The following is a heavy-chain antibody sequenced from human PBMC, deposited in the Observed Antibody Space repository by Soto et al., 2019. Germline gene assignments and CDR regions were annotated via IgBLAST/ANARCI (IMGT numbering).Heavy chain of an antibody. Sequence: SETLSLTCAVYGGSFRGYYWTWIRQPPGKGLEWIGEINHSGSTKYNPSLKSRVTISVDTSKNQFSLHLSSVTAADTAVYYCARAKEAAAGTWYFDSWGQGTLVTVS. CDR2: INHSGST. V-gene: IGHV4-34*01. J-gene: IGHJ4*02. CDR1: GGSFRGYY. CDR3: ARAKEAAAGTWYFDS. D-gene: IGHD6-13*01.